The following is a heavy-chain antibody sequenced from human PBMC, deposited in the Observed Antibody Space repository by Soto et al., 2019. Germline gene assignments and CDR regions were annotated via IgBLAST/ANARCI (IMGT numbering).Heavy chain of an antibody. Sequence: SETLSITCTVYGGSMSRLYWSWFRQPPGKRLEWIGYIYYSGSTNYSPSLKSRVTISVDTSKNQFSLDLRSVSAADSSVYYCARRGWYLDHLALATLVTVSS. CDR2: IYYSGST. D-gene: IGHD6-19*01. J-gene: IGHJ4*02. CDR1: GGSMSRLY. V-gene: IGHV4-59*08. CDR3: ARRGWYLDH.